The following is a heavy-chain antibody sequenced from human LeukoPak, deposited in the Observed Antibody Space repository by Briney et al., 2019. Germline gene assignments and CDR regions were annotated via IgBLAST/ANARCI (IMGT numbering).Heavy chain of an antibody. CDR2: IYYSGST. CDR3: ARKYSYGYDY. V-gene: IGHV4-39*01. J-gene: IGHJ4*02. Sequence: NPSETLSLTCTVCGASISSTTYYWGWIRQPPRKGLEWIASIYYSGSTYYNPSLKSRVTISVDTSKNQFSLKLSSVTAADTAVYYCARKYSYGYDYGGKGPRVTVSS. CDR1: GASISSTTYY. D-gene: IGHD5-18*01.